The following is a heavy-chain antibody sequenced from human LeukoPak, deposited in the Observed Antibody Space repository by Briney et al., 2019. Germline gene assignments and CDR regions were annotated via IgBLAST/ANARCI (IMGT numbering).Heavy chain of an antibody. V-gene: IGHV5-51*01. Sequence: GESLKISCKGSGYSFTNYWIAWMRQMPGQGLEWMGIIYPAGSDTRYSPSFQGQVTISADKSISTAYLQWSSLKASDTAMYYCARVFTPTGSDKSDYWGQGTLVTVSS. D-gene: IGHD2-8*02. J-gene: IGHJ4*02. CDR3: ARVFTPTGSDKSDY. CDR1: GYSFTNYW. CDR2: IYPAGSDT.